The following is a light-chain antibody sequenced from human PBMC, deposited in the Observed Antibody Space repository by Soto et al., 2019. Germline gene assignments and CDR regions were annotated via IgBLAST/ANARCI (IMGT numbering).Light chain of an antibody. V-gene: IGLV2-8*01. CDR3: SSYTGSNNLV. CDR2: EVT. J-gene: IGLJ7*01. CDR1: SSDVGRYNF. Sequence: QSALTQPPSASGSPGQSVTISCSGTSSDVGRYNFVSWYQQYPGKAPKLMIYEVTKRPSGVPDRFSGSKSGNTASLTVSGLQAEDEADYYCSSYTGSNNLVFGGGTQLTVL.